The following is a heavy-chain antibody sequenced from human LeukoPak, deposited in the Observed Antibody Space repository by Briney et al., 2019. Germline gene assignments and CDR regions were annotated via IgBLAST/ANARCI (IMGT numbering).Heavy chain of an antibody. Sequence: GESLEISCKGSGYSFTSYWISWVRQMPGKGLEWMGRIDPSDSYTNYSPSFQGHVTISADKSISTAYLQWSSLKASDTAMYYCARHEGYDILTGYYRSLDFDYWGQGTLVTVPS. CDR2: IDPSDSYT. D-gene: IGHD3-9*01. J-gene: IGHJ4*02. V-gene: IGHV5-10-1*01. CDR3: ARHEGYDILTGYYRSLDFDY. CDR1: GYSFTSYW.